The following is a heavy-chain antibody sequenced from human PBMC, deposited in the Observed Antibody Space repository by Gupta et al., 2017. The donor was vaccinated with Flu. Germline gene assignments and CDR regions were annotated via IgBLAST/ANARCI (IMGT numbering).Heavy chain of an antibody. CDR1: GFTFSSYA. Sequence: QVQLVESGGGVVQPGRSLRLSCAASGFTFSSYAMHWVRQAPGKGLEWVAVISYDGSNKYYADSVKGRFTISRDNSKNTLYLQMNSLRAEDTAVYYCARDPQQSYYYYYYMDVWGKGTTVTVSS. CDR3: ARDPQQSYYYYYYMDV. CDR2: ISYDGSNK. V-gene: IGHV3-30-3*01. J-gene: IGHJ6*03.